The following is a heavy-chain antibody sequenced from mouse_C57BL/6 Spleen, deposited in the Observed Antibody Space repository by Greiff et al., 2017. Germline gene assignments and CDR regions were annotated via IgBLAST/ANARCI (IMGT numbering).Heavy chain of an antibody. CDR2: IDPSDSYT. CDR1: GYTFTSSW. Sequence: QVQLQQPGAELVMPGASVKLSCKASGYTFTSSWMHWVKQRPGQGLAWIGEIDPSDSYTNYNQKFKGKSTLTVDKSSSTAYMQLSSLTSGDSAVYYCARSYYDSTGFAYWGQGTLVTVSA. CDR3: ARSYYDSTGFAY. D-gene: IGHD2-10*01. V-gene: IGHV1-69*01. J-gene: IGHJ3*01.